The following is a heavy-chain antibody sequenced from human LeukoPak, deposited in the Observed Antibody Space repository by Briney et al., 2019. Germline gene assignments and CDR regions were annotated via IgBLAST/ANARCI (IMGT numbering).Heavy chain of an antibody. CDR2: IGWNSGSI. CDR3: AKDRARPIGRGRPKENYYYYMDV. CDR1: GFTFDDYA. J-gene: IGHJ6*03. V-gene: IGHV3-9*01. Sequence: GGSLKLPCEDPGFTFDDYAMHWVRQAPGKGLEWVPGIGWNSGSIGYADSVKGRFTISRDNAKNSLYLQMNSLRAEDTALYYCAKDRARPIGRGRPKENYYYYMDVWGKGTTVTVSS. D-gene: IGHD3-10*01.